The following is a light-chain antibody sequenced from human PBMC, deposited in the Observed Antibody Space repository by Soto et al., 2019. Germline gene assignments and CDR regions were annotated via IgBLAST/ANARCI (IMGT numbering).Light chain of an antibody. CDR3: QQYGSSLWT. V-gene: IGKV3-20*01. CDR2: GAS. J-gene: IGKJ1*01. CDR1: QSVSSN. Sequence: SPATLSVSPGERATLSCRASQSVSSNLAWYQQKPGQAPRLLIYGASTRATGIPSRFSGSGSGTEFTLTISRLEPEDFAVYYCQQYGSSLWTFGQGTKVDIK.